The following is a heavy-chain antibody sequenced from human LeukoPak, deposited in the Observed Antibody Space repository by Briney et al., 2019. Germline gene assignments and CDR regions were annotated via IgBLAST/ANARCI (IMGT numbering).Heavy chain of an antibody. CDR2: IKSGDGGTT. CDR3: TTNADLDY. J-gene: IGHJ4*02. D-gene: IGHD2-2*01. CDR1: GFTFSNAW. V-gene: IGHV3-15*01. Sequence: GGSLRLSCAASGFTFSNAWVTWVRQAPGKGLEWVGRIKSGDGGTTDYAAPVKGRFTISRDDSKNTLYLQMNSLKTEDTALYYCTTNADLDYWGQGSLVTVSS.